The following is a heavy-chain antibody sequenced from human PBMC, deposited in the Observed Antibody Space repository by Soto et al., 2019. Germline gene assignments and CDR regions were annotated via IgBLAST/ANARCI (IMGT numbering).Heavy chain of an antibody. CDR1: GYTFTSYY. CDR3: ARAYCGGDCYSGYYYGMDV. V-gene: IGHV1-46*01. CDR2: INPSGGST. Sequence: QVQLVQSGAEVKKPGASVKVSGKASGYTFTSYYMHWVRQAPGQGLEWMGIINPSGGSTSYAQKFQGRVTMTRDTSTSTVYMELSSLRSEDTAVYYCARAYCGGDCYSGYYYGMDVWGQGTTVTVSS. J-gene: IGHJ6*02. D-gene: IGHD2-21*02.